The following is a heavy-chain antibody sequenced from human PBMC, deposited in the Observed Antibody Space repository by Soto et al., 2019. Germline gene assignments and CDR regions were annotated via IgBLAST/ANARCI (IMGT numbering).Heavy chain of an antibody. V-gene: IGHV1-69*13. D-gene: IGHD2-15*01. Sequence: SVKVSCKASGGTFSSYAISWVRQAPGQGLEWMGGIIPIFGTANYAQKFQGRVTITADESTSTAYMELSSLRSEDTAVYYCARGQGYCSGGSCYSGHTSPQNYYYYGMDVWGQGTTVTVSS. CDR2: IIPIFGTA. CDR3: ARGQGYCSGGSCYSGHTSPQNYYYYGMDV. J-gene: IGHJ6*02. CDR1: GGTFSSYA.